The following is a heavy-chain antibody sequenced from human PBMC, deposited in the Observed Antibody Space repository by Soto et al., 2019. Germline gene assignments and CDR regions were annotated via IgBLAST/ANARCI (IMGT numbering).Heavy chain of an antibody. Sequence: ASVKVSCKASGYTFTSYGISWVRQAPGQGLEWMGWISAYNGNTNYAQKLQGKVTMTTDTSTSTAYMELRSLRSDDTAVYYCARYYYDSSGYYLTLDYYYGMDVWGQGTTVTVSS. CDR1: GYTFTSYG. D-gene: IGHD3-22*01. CDR2: ISAYNGNT. J-gene: IGHJ6*02. CDR3: ARYYYDSSGYYLTLDYYYGMDV. V-gene: IGHV1-18*01.